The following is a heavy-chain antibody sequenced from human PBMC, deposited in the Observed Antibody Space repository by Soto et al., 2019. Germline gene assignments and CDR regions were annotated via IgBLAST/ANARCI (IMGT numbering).Heavy chain of an antibody. J-gene: IGHJ6*02. D-gene: IGHD1-26*01. CDR1: GGSISSYY. Sequence: SETLSLTCTVSGGSISSYYWSWIRQPPGKGLEWIGYIYYSGSTNYIPPLKSRVTISVDTSKNQFSLRLSSVTAADTAVYYCAREGVSGSCSRFAHYYYGMDVWGQGTTVTVSS. CDR3: AREGVSGSCSRFAHYYYGMDV. CDR2: IYYSGST. V-gene: IGHV4-59*01.